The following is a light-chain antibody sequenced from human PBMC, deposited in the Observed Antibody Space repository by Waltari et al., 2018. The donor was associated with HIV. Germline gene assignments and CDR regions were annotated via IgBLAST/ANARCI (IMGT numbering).Light chain of an antibody. Sequence: QSVLTQPTSASGTPGQRITISCSGSSSNIGTKTGNWYQQLPGSAPKFLMYGNHVRPSGVLDRFSSHKSGTSVSVAISGLRSEDEADYYCAAWDDSLNAWVFGGGTKVTVL. CDR1: SSNIGTKT. J-gene: IGLJ3*02. V-gene: IGLV1-44*01. CDR2: GNH. CDR3: AAWDDSLNAWV.